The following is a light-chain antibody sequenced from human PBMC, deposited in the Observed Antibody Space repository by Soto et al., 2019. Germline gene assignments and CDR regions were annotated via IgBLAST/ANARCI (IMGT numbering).Light chain of an antibody. J-gene: IGKJ1*01. CDR2: QAS. V-gene: IGKV1-5*03. Sequence: DIQMTQSPSTLSASVGDRVSITCRASQSISRQLAWYQQKPGKDPNLLIYQASNLETGVPSRFTGSGSGTEFTLTISSLQPDDFATYYCRQYQSYWTFGQGTKVEVK. CDR1: QSISRQ. CDR3: RQYQSYWT.